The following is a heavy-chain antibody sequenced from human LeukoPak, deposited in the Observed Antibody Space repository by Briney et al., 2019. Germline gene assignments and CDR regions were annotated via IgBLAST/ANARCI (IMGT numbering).Heavy chain of an antibody. CDR1: GFTFSSYW. Sequence: GSLRLSCAASGFTFSSYWMSWVRQAPGKGLEWVANIKQDGSEKYYVDSVKGRFTTSRDNAKNSLYLQMNSLRVEDTAVYYCARDLKPLGVVVTGGFDIWGQGTMVTVSS. CDR3: ARDLKPLGVVVTGGFDI. J-gene: IGHJ3*02. V-gene: IGHV3-7*01. CDR2: IKQDGSEK. D-gene: IGHD2-21*02.